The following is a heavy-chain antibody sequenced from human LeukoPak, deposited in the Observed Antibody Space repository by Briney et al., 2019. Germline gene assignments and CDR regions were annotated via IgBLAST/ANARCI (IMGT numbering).Heavy chain of an antibody. J-gene: IGHJ4*02. CDR1: GYTFTGYY. Sequence: ASVKVSCKASGYTFTGYYMHWVRQAPGQGLGWMGWINPNSGGTNYAQKFQGRVTMTRDTSISTAYMELSRLRSDDTAVYYCARPRQSRDGYRNWGQGTLVTVSS. CDR2: INPNSGGT. D-gene: IGHD5-24*01. V-gene: IGHV1-2*02. CDR3: ARPRQSRDGYRN.